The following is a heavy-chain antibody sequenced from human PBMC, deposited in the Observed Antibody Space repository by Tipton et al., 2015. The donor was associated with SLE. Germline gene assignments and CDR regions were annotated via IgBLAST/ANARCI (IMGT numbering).Heavy chain of an antibody. Sequence: TLSLTCTVSGGSISSYYWSWIRQPPGKGLEWIGYIYYSGSTNYSGSTNYNPSLKSRVTISLDTSKSQFSLKLSSVTAADTAVYYCARGGVLGFHPSAFDIRGQGTMVTVSS. V-gene: IGHV4-59*01. D-gene: IGHD3-10*01. CDR2: IYYSGSTNYSGST. J-gene: IGHJ3*02. CDR3: ARGGVLGFHPSAFDI. CDR1: GGSISSYY.